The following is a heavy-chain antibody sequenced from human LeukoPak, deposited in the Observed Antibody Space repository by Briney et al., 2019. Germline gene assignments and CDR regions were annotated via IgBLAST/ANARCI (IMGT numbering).Heavy chain of an antibody. D-gene: IGHD2-21*02. Sequence: PGGSLRLSCAASGFTFDDYAMHWVRQAPGKGLEWVSGISWNSGSMGYADSVKGRFTISRDNAKNSLYLQMNSLRAEDTALYYCAKELDRRGGDIPQALDYWGQGTLVTVSS. CDR2: ISWNSGSM. CDR1: GFTFDDYA. V-gene: IGHV3-9*01. CDR3: AKELDRRGGDIPQALDY. J-gene: IGHJ4*02.